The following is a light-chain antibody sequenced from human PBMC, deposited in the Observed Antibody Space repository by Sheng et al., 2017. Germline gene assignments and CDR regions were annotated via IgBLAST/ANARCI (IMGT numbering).Light chain of an antibody. CDR1: KLVNKY. CDR3: QAWDSSTAV. V-gene: IGLV3-1*01. CDR2: EDI. J-gene: IGLJ3*02. Sequence: SYEMTQPPSVSVSPGQTASITCSGEKLVNKYVCWYQQKPGQSPVLVIYEDIKRPTGIPERFSGSNSGNTATLTISRTQAVDEADYYCQAWDSSTAVFDGGTKLTVL.